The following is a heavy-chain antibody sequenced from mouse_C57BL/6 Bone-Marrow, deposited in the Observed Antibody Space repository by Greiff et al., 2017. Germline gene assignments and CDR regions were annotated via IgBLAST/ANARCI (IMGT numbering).Heavy chain of an antibody. CDR3: ARAHYYGSSHWYFDV. CDR2: IDPANGNT. Sequence: VQLQQSVAELVRPGASVKLSCTASGLNIKNTYMHWVKQRPEQGLEWIGRIDPANGNTKYAPQFQGKATITADTSSNTAYLQLSSLTSEDTAIYYCARAHYYGSSHWYFDVWGTGTTVTVSS. J-gene: IGHJ1*03. D-gene: IGHD1-1*01. V-gene: IGHV14-3*01. CDR1: GLNIKNTY.